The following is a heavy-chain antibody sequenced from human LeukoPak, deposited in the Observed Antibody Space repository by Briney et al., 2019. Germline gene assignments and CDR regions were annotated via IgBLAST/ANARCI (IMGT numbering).Heavy chain of an antibody. V-gene: IGHV3-23*01. J-gene: IGHJ4*02. CDR1: GITLSNYD. CDR3: AKRGVVIRVILVGFHKEAYYFDS. Sequence: PGGSLRLSCAVSGITLSNYDMCWVRQAPGKGLEWVAGISDSGGRNNYADSVKGRFTISRDNPKNTLYLQMNSLRAEDTAVYFCAKRGVVIRVILVGFHKEAYYFDSWGQGALVTVSS. CDR2: ISDSGGRN. D-gene: IGHD3-22*01.